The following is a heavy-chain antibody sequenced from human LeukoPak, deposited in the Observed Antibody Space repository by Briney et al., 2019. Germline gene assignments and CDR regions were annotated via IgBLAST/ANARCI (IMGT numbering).Heavy chain of an antibody. V-gene: IGHV4-59*11. CDR3: ARAMTYYDFWSGYYTPYYFDY. CDR2: IYYSGST. D-gene: IGHD3-3*01. Sequence: SETLSLTCTDSGGSISSHYWCWIRQPPGKGLEWIGYIYYSGSTNYNPSLQSRVTISVDTSKNQLSLKLRSVTAAYTAVYYCARAMTYYDFWSGYYTPYYFDYWGRGTLVTVSS. CDR1: GGSISSHY. J-gene: IGHJ4*02.